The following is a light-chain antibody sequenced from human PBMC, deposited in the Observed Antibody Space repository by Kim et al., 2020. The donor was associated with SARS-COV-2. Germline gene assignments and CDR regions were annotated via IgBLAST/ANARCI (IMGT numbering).Light chain of an antibody. J-gene: IGLJ2*01. CDR1: SSDVGGYNY. CDR3: SSYRSSFTVL. V-gene: IGLV2-14*03. Sequence: QSVQTQPASVSGSPGQSITISCTGTSSDVGGYNYVAWYQQHPGKVPKLMIYDVTHRPSGVSNRFSGSKSGNTASLTISGLQAEDEADYYCSSYRSSFTVLFGGGTQLTVL. CDR2: DVT.